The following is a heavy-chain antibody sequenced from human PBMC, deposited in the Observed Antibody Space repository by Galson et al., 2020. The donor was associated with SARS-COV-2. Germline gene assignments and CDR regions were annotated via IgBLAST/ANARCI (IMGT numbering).Heavy chain of an antibody. CDR2: IYSEGSST. Sequence: ALHGESLKISCAASGFTFSSYWMHWVRQAPGKGLVWVSRIYSEGSSTSYADSVKGRFTISGDNAKNTLYLHMSSLRAEDTAVYYCARGDMRNDYFDDWGQVTLVTVSS. CDR1: GFTFSSYW. V-gene: IGHV3-74*01. D-gene: IGHD3-16*01. J-gene: IGHJ4*02. CDR3: ARGDMRNDYFDD.